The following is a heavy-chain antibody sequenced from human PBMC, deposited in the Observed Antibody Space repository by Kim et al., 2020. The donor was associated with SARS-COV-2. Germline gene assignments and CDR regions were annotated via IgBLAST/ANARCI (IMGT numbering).Heavy chain of an antibody. J-gene: IGHJ4*02. Sequence: ASVKVSCKASGYTFTSYGISWVRQAPGQGLEWMGWISAYNGNTNYAQKLQGRVTMTTDTSTSTAYMELRSLRSDDTAVYYCARDSWSPDILTGAIDYWGQGTLVTVSS. CDR1: GYTFTSYG. V-gene: IGHV1-18*01. D-gene: IGHD3-9*01. CDR3: ARDSWSPDILTGAIDY. CDR2: ISAYNGNT.